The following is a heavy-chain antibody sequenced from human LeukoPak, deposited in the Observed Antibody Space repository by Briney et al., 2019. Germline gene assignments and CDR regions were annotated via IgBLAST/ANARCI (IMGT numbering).Heavy chain of an antibody. V-gene: IGHV1-2*02. CDR2: INPNSGGT. CDR1: GYTFTGYY. J-gene: IGHJ5*02. D-gene: IGHD2-2*01. Sequence: ASVKVSCKASGYTFTGYYMHWVRQAPGQGLEWMGWINPNSGGTNYAQKFQGRVTMTRDTSISTAYMELSRLRSDDTAVYCCARGRVVVVPAAVDWFDPWGQGTLVTVSS. CDR3: ARGRVVVVPAAVDWFDP.